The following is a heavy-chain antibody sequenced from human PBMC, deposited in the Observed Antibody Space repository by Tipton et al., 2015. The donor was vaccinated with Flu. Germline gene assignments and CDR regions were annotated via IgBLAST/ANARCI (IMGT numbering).Heavy chain of an antibody. CDR2: IYYSGIT. J-gene: IGHJ4*02. D-gene: IGHD2-21*02. Sequence: TLSLTCTVSGDSLTNSPYSWGWIRQPPGKGLEWIGTIYYSGITSYSPSLKSRVTMSLDPSKNQFSLKLNSVTAADTAVYYCARLLKERGWGLAYWGRGTLVTVSS. CDR1: GDSLTNSPYS. V-gene: IGHV4-39*07. CDR3: ARLLKERGWGLAY.